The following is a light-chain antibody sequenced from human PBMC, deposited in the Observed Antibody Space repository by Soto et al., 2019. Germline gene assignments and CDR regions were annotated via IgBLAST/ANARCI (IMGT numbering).Light chain of an antibody. CDR1: QSISNNY. V-gene: IGKV3-20*01. J-gene: IGKJ1*01. CDR2: GAS. CDR3: QQYGSSGT. Sequence: EIVLTHSPATLSLSPGERVTLSFRAIQSISNNYLAWYQQKPGQAPRLLICGASNRATGIPDRFSGSGSGTDFTLTISRLEPEDCAVYYCQQYGSSGTFGQGTMADIK.